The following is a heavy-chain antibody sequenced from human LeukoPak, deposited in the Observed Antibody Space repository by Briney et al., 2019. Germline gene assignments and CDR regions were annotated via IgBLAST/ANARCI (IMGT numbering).Heavy chain of an antibody. Sequence: PSETLSLTCTVSGGSISSYYWSWIRQPAGKGLEWIGRIYTSGSTNYNPSLKSRVTISVDKSKNQFSLKLSSVTAADTAVYYCARDGVVVVAATPQRSYAFDIWGQGTMVTVSS. D-gene: IGHD2-15*01. V-gene: IGHV4-4*07. J-gene: IGHJ3*02. CDR1: GGSISSYY. CDR2: IYTSGST. CDR3: ARDGVVVVAATPQRSYAFDI.